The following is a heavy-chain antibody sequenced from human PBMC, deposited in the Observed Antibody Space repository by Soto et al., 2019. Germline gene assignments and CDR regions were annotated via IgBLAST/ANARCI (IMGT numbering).Heavy chain of an antibody. D-gene: IGHD3-10*01. J-gene: IGHJ4*02. Sequence: GGSLRLSCAASGFTFSNAWMSWVRQAPGKGLEWVGRIKSKTDGGTTDYAAPVKGRFTISRDDSKNTLYLQMNSLKTEDTAVYYCTTDLMVRGGTDYWGQGTLVTVSS. CDR3: TTDLMVRGGTDY. CDR2: IKSKTDGGTT. CDR1: GFTFSNAW. V-gene: IGHV3-15*01.